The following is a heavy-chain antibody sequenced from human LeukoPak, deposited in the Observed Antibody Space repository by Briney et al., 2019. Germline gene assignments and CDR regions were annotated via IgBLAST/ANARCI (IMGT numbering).Heavy chain of an antibody. J-gene: IGHJ4*02. CDR3: VRVDSYDQTHDY. CDR1: GGSISPYY. CDR2: IYYSGST. V-gene: IGHV4-59*01. D-gene: IGHD3-22*01. Sequence: SETLSLTCTVSGGSISPYYWSWIRQPPGKGLEWMGYIYYSGSTNYNPSLKSRVTISLDTSKNQFSLKLTSVTAADTAVYYCVRVDSYDQTHDYWGQGTLVTVSS.